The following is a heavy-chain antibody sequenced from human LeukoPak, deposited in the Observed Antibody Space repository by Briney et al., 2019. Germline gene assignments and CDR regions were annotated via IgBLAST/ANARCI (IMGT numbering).Heavy chain of an antibody. Sequence: GESLKISCKGSGYSFTNYWIGWVRQMPGKGLEWMGLIYPGDSDTRYSPSFQGQVTISADKSISAAYLQWSTLKASDSAMYYCASRTGSYYPFDSWGQGTLVTVSS. D-gene: IGHD1-26*01. CDR3: ASRTGSYYPFDS. CDR2: IYPGDSDT. J-gene: IGHJ4*02. V-gene: IGHV5-51*01. CDR1: GYSFTNYW.